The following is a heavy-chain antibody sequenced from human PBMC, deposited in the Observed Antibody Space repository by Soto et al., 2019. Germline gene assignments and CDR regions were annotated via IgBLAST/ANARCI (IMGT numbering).Heavy chain of an antibody. CDR3: ARESVAAAGTDYYYGMDV. J-gene: IGHJ6*02. CDR2: IYHSGST. D-gene: IGHD6-13*01. V-gene: IGHV4-4*02. Sequence: SETLSLTCAVSGGSISSSNWWSWVRQPPGKGLEWIGEIYHSGSTNYNPSLKSRVTISVDKSKNQFSLKLSSVTAADTAVYYCARESVAAAGTDYYYGMDVWGQGTTVTVSS. CDR1: GGSISSSNW.